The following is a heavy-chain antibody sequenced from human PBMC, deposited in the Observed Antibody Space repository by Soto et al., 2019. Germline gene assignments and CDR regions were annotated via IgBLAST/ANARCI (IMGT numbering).Heavy chain of an antibody. V-gene: IGHV3-30-3*01. CDR1: GFTFSSYA. CDR2: ISYDGSNK. Sequence: QVQLVESGGGVVQPGRSLRLSCAASGFTFSSYAMHWVRQAPGKGLEWVAVISYDGSNKYYADSVKGRLTNSRDNSKNTLYLQMNSLRAEDTAVYYCARKGYYYYGMDVWGQGTTVTVSS. CDR3: ARKGYYYYGMDV. J-gene: IGHJ6*02.